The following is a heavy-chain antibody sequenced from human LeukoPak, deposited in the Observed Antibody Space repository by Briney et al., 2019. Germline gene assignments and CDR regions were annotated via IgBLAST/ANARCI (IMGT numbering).Heavy chain of an antibody. CDR3: ARGHSYGGQFDY. J-gene: IGHJ4*02. D-gene: IGHD5-18*01. V-gene: IGHV3-21*01. CDR1: GFTFSSYS. Sequence: GGSLRLSCAASGFTFSSYSMNWVRQAPGKGLGWVSSISSSSSYIYYADSVKGRFTISRDNAKNSLYLQMNSLRAEDTAVYYCARGHSYGGQFDYWGQGTLVTVSS. CDR2: ISSSSSYI.